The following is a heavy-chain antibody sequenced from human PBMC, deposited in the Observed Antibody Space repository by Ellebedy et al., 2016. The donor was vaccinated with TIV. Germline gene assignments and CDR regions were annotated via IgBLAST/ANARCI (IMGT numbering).Heavy chain of an antibody. CDR3: ARGGRDYHERSGY. D-gene: IGHD2-21*01. Sequence: SVKVSCXASGGTFSSYAISWVRQAPGQGLEWMGGIIPIFGTANYAQKFQGRVTITADESTSTAYMELSSLRSEDTAVYYCARGGRDYHERSGYWGQGTLVIVSS. CDR2: IIPIFGTA. V-gene: IGHV1-69*13. CDR1: GGTFSSYA. J-gene: IGHJ4*02.